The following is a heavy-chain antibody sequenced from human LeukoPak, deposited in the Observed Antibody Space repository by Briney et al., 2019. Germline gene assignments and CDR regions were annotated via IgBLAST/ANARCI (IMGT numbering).Heavy chain of an antibody. CDR3: ARVHRPYNIGLMDY. CDR1: GFTFRDYA. Sequence: ASVKLSCKTSGFTFRDYAIGWVRHVPGQGLEWMGWISGYNDNTNFAQRLQDRISMATDTSTDTAYMTLRSLRSDDMAVYFCARVHRPYNIGLMDYWGQGTQITVSS. J-gene: IGHJ4*02. V-gene: IGHV1-18*03. CDR2: ISGYNDNT. D-gene: IGHD6-25*01.